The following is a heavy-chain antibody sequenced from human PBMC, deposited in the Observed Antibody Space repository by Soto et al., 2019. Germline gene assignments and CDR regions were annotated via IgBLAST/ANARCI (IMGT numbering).Heavy chain of an antibody. Sequence: QVQLVQSGAEVKKPGASVKVSCKASGYTFTSYYIHWVRQAPGQGLEWMGVINPSGGSTSYAQNSQGSVTMRRDTSTSTVYMELRSLRSEDTAVYYCVREPTPTRWFDPWGQGTLVTVSS. CDR2: INPSGGST. V-gene: IGHV1-46*03. D-gene: IGHD2-2*01. CDR3: VREPTPTRWFDP. J-gene: IGHJ5*02. CDR1: GYTFTSYY.